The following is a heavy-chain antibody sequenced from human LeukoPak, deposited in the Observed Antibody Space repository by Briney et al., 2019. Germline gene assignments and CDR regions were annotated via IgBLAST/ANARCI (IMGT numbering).Heavy chain of an antibody. CDR2: ISSSSSTI. D-gene: IGHD2-21*02. CDR3: ARGALTVNFDY. V-gene: IGHV3-48*01. CDR1: GFTFSSYS. J-gene: IGHJ4*02. Sequence: GGSLRLSCAASGFTFSSYSMNWVRQAPGKGLEWVSYISSSSSTIYYADSVKGRFTISRDNSKNTLYLQMNSLRADNTAVYSCARGALTVNFDYWGQGTLVTVSS.